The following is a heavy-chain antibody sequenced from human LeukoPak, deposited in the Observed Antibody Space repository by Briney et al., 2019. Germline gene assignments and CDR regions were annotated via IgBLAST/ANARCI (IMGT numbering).Heavy chain of an antibody. J-gene: IGHJ4*02. V-gene: IGHV4-59*01. CDR3: ARDLRLAY. CDR2: VYNIGTT. Sequence: PSGTLSLTCTVSGGSISGYFWNWIRQPPGKGLEWIGYVYNIGTTNYNPSLKSRVSISLDMSKNQFSLKLSSVTAADTAVYFCARDLRLAYWGQGTLVTVSS. CDR1: GGSISGYF. D-gene: IGHD4-17*01.